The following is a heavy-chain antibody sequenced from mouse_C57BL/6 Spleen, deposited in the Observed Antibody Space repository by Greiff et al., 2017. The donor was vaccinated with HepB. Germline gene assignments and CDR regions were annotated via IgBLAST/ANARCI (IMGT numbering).Heavy chain of an antibody. V-gene: IGHV1-55*01. CDR1: GYTFTSYW. D-gene: IGHD1-1*01. CDR3: AREGYYYGSRVFAY. CDR2: IYPGSGST. Sequence: QVQLKQPGAELVKPGASVKMSCKASGYTFTSYWITWVKQRPGQGLEWIGDIYPGSGSTNYNEKFKSKATLTVDTSSSTAYMQLSSLTSEDSAVYYCAREGYYYGSRVFAYWGQGTLVTVSA. J-gene: IGHJ3*01.